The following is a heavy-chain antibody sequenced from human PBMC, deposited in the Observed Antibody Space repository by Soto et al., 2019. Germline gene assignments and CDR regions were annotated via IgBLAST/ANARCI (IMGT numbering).Heavy chain of an antibody. CDR1: GFSLRTSGVG. J-gene: IGHJ4*02. Sequence: QITLKESGPTLVKPTQTLTLTCTFSGFSLRTSGVGVGWIRQPPGKALEWLVLIYWDDEERYSPSLKSRLTITKDTSKSQVVLTMTNMDPVDTATYYCAHSPFSSGWYLTGRFDSWGQGTLVTVSS. CDR3: AHSPFSSGWYLTGRFDS. V-gene: IGHV2-5*02. D-gene: IGHD6-19*01. CDR2: IYWDDEE.